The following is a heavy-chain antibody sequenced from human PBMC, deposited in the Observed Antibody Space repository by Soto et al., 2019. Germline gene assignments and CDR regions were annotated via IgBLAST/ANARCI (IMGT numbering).Heavy chain of an antibody. V-gene: IGHV4-39*07. Sequence: SETLSLTCTVSGGSISSSSYYWGWIRQPPGKGLEWIGSIYYSGRTYYNNSLKSRVTISLDTSKNQFYLKLSSLTAADTAVYYCARDRRYYYGSGSYPTLRTYGMDVWGQGTTVTVSS. D-gene: IGHD3-10*01. CDR3: ARDRRYYYGSGSYPTLRTYGMDV. J-gene: IGHJ6*02. CDR2: IYYSGRT. CDR1: GGSISSSSYY.